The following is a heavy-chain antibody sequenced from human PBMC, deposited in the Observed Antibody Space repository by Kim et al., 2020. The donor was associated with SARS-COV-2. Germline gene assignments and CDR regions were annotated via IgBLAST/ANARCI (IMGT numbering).Heavy chain of an antibody. CDR2: ISKDGSNK. CDR3: AKDGYQSSGTYFDY. D-gene: IGHD3-10*01. Sequence: GGSLRLSCGASGFTFSEYAMHWVRQAPGKGLEWVAVISKDGSNKYYADSVKGRFTISRDNSKNTLYLQMNSLKDEDTAVYYCAKDGYQSSGTYFDYWGQGTLVTVSS. CDR1: GFTFSEYA. V-gene: IGHV3-30*18. J-gene: IGHJ4*02.